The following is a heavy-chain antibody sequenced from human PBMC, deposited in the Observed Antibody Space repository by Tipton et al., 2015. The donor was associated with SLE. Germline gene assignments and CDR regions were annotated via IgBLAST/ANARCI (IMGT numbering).Heavy chain of an antibody. V-gene: IGHV4-59*01. Sequence: LRLSCTVSGGSISRNYWSWIRQTPEKGLEWIGYVYYSGSTNYNPSLKSRVTIPMDASKNQFSLKVNSVTAADTAVYYCARATTAISPFDYWGQGTLATVSS. CDR2: VYYSGST. CDR3: ARATTAISPFDY. J-gene: IGHJ4*02. CDR1: GGSISRNY. D-gene: IGHD2-2*02.